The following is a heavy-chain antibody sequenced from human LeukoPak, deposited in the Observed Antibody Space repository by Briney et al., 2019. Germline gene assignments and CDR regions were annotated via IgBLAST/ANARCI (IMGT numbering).Heavy chain of an antibody. Sequence: PSETLSLTCTVSGGSVSSGSYYWSWIRQPPGKGLEWIGYIYYSGSTNYNPSLKSRVTISVDTSKNQFPLKLSSVTAADTAVYYCAREDSGSYHNTFDYWGQGTLVTVSS. CDR2: IYYSGST. D-gene: IGHD1-26*01. J-gene: IGHJ4*02. V-gene: IGHV4-61*01. CDR3: AREDSGSYHNTFDY. CDR1: GGSVSSGSYY.